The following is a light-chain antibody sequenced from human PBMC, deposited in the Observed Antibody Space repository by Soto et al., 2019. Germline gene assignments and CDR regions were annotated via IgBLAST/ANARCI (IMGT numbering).Light chain of an antibody. V-gene: IGKV3-15*01. CDR3: QQYNNWRT. CDR1: QSVSSN. J-gene: IGKJ1*01. Sequence: EIVMTQSPATLSVSPGASATLSCRASQSVSSNLAWYQQKPGQAPRLLIYGASTRATGIPARFSGSGSGTEFTLTISSLQSEEFAIDYCQQYNNWRTFGQGTKVEIK. CDR2: GAS.